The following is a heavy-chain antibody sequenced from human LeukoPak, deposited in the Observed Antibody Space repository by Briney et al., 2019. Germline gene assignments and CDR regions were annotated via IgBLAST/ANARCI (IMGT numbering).Heavy chain of an antibody. J-gene: IGHJ6*02. Sequence: SETLSLTCTVSGGSISSGGYYSSWIRQHPGKGLEWVGYIYYSGSTNYNPSLKSRVTISVDTSKNQFSLKLSSVTAADTAVYYCARVSAEYSGSYFTTGGYYGMDVWGQGTTVTVSS. CDR2: IYYSGST. CDR1: GGSISSGGYY. CDR3: ARVSAEYSGSYFTTGGYYGMDV. V-gene: IGHV4-61*08. D-gene: IGHD1-26*01.